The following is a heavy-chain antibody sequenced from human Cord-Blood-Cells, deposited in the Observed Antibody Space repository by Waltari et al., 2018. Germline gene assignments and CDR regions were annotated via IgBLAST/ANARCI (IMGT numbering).Heavy chain of an antibody. V-gene: IGHV3-9*01. D-gene: IGHD2-15*01. CDR3: AKAGGGYCSGGSCYEAYYYYYGMDV. Sequence: GGGLVQPGRSLRPSCAASGFTFDDYAMHWVRQAPGKGLEWVSGISWNSGSIGYADSVKGRFTISRDNAKNSLYLQMNSLRAEDTALYYCAKAGGGYCSGGSCYEAYYYYYGMDVWGQGTTVTVSS. J-gene: IGHJ6*02. CDR2: ISWNSGSI. CDR1: GFTFDDYA.